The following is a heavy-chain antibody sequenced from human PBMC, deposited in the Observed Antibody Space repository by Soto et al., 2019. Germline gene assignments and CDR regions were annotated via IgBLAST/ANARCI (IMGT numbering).Heavy chain of an antibody. V-gene: IGHV3-23*01. Sequence: GGSLRLSCAASGFTFSSYAMSWVRQAPGKGLEWVSAISGSGGSTYYADSVKGRFTISRDNSKNTLYLQMNSLRAEDTAVYYCAKDARFLEWLLSDDAFDIWGQGTMVTVSS. CDR1: GFTFSSYA. J-gene: IGHJ3*02. CDR2: ISGSGGST. CDR3: AKDARFLEWLLSDDAFDI. D-gene: IGHD3-3*01.